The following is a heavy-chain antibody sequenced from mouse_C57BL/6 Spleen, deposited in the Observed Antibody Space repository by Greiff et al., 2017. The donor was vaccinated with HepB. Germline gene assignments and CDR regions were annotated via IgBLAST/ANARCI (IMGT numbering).Heavy chain of an antibody. D-gene: IGHD2-3*01. CDR3: ASCYDGYYEDAMDY. CDR2: IDPEDGET. V-gene: IGHV14-2*01. Sequence: EVQLQQSGAELVKPGASVKLSCTASGFNIKDYYMHWVKQRTEQGLEWIGRIDPEDGETKYAPKFQGKATITADTSSNTSYLQLSSLTSEDTVVYDSASCYDGYYEDAMDYWGQGTSVTVSS. CDR1: GFNIKDYY. J-gene: IGHJ4*01.